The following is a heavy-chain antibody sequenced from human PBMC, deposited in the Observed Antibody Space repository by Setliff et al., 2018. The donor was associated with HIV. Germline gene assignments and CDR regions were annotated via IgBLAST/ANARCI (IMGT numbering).Heavy chain of an antibody. V-gene: IGHV1-69*05. Sequence: ASVKVSCKASGGTFSSYAINWVRQAPGQGLEWMGGIIPMFGTRNYAQKFQGRVTITTDESTSTAYMELSSLRSEDTALYYCARGQSQGYSYSGSYGAFDIWGQGTMVTVSS. CDR3: ARGQSQGYSYSGSYGAFDI. CDR2: IIPMFGTR. D-gene: IGHD1-26*01. J-gene: IGHJ3*02. CDR1: GGTFSSYA.